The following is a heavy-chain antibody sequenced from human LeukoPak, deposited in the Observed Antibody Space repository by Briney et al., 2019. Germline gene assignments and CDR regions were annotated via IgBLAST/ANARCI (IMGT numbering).Heavy chain of an antibody. D-gene: IGHD5-18*01. CDR2: IIPIFGTA. CDR1: GGTFSSYA. Sequence: SVKVSCKASGGTFSSYAISWVRQAPGQGLELMGGIIPIFGTANYAQKFQGRVTITADESTSTAYMELSSLRSEDTAVYYCARSDTGDTAMAYFDYWGQGTLVTVSS. V-gene: IGHV1-69*13. J-gene: IGHJ4*02. CDR3: ARSDTGDTAMAYFDY.